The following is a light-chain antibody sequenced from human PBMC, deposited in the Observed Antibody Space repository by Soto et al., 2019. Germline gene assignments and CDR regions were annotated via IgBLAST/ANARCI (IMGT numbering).Light chain of an antibody. CDR1: QRITTN. V-gene: IGKV1-39*01. CDR2: VAS. J-gene: IGKJ3*01. CDR3: QESYGASFT. Sequence: DIQVTQSPSSLSASVGDRVTITCRTSQRITTNLHWYQQKPGKAPKLLMYVASNLQSGVPSRFSGSGYGTEFTLTINNLQPEDFARSNCQESYGASFTFGPGTRVDVK.